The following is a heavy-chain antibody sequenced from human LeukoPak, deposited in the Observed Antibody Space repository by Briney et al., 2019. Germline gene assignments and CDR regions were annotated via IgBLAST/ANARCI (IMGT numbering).Heavy chain of an antibody. CDR3: AQGAVAAYYFDY. Sequence: GGSLRLSCAASGFTFSSYSMNWVRQAPGKGLEWVSSISSSSSYIYYADSVKGRFTISRDNAKNSLYLQMNSLRAEDTAVYYCAQGAVAAYYFDYWGQGTLVTVSS. V-gene: IGHV3-21*01. D-gene: IGHD6-19*01. CDR2: ISSSSSYI. J-gene: IGHJ4*02. CDR1: GFTFSSYS.